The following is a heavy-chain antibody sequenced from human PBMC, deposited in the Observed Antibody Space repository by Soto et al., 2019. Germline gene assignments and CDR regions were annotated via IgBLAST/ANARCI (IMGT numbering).Heavy chain of an antibody. V-gene: IGHV1-2*02. CDR3: ARSSERYFDFAF. Sequence: ASVKVSCKASGHTLTGYYMHCVRQAPGQGLEWMGWINPNSGGTNYAQKFQGRVTMTRDTSISTAYMELSRLRSDDTAVYYCARSSERYFDFAFRGQGTLVTVSA. D-gene: IGHD3-22*01. CDR1: GHTLTGYY. CDR2: INPNSGGT. J-gene: IGHJ4*02.